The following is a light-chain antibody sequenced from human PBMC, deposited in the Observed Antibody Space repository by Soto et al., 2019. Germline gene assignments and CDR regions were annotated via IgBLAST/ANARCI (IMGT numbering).Light chain of an antibody. CDR1: QSISIY. V-gene: IGKV3-11*01. CDR3: QQRSNWPPTWT. Sequence: EIVLTQSPATLSLSPGERATLSCRASQSISIYLAWYQQKPGQAPSLLIYDASNRATGIPARFSGSGSGTDFTLTISSLEPEDFAVYYCQQRSNWPPTWTFGQGTKVEIK. CDR2: DAS. J-gene: IGKJ1*01.